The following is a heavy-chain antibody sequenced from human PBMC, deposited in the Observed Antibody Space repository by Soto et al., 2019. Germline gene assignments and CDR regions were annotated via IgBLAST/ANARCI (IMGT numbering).Heavy chain of an antibody. V-gene: IGHV3-30-3*01. CDR1: GFTFRSYA. CDR2: MSYDEIYK. J-gene: IGHJ4*02. D-gene: IGHD3-3*01. CDR3: ARALDFWSAYFDY. Sequence: PGESLKISCAASGFTFRSYAMHWVRRAPGKGLEWVAIMSYDEIYKYYADSVKGRFTISRDNSKNTLYLQMNSLRTEDTAVYYCARALDFWSAYFDYWGQGSLVTVSS.